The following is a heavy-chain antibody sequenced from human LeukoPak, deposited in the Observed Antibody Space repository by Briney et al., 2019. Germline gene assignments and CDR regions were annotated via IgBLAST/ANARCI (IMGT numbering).Heavy chain of an antibody. V-gene: IGHV1-18*01. CDR1: GYTFTSYG. Sequence: ASVKVSCKASGYTFTSYGISWVRQAPGQGLERMGWISAYNGNTNYAQKLQGRVTMTTDTSTSTAYMELRSLRSDDTAVYYCASSGGGYDSSGYQFDYWGQGTLVTVSS. CDR3: ASSGGGYDSSGYQFDY. J-gene: IGHJ4*02. CDR2: ISAYNGNT. D-gene: IGHD3-22*01.